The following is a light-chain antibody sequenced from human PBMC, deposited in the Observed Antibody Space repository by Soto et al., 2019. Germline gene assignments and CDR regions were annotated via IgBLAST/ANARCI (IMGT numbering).Light chain of an antibody. V-gene: IGLV2-8*01. CDR2: EVS. CDR3: SSYAARNNLVV. CDR1: SSDVGGYNY. Sequence: QSVLTQPPSASGSPGQSVTISCIGTSSDVGGYNYVSWYQQHPGKAPKLMIYEVSTRPSGVPDRFSGSKSGNTASLTVSGPQADDEADYYCSSYAARNNLVVFGGGTKLTVL. J-gene: IGLJ2*01.